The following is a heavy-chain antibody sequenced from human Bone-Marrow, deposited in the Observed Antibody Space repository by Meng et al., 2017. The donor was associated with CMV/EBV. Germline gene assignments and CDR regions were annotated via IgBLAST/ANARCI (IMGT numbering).Heavy chain of an antibody. D-gene: IGHD2-2*01. Sequence: GGSLRLSCAASGFIFDDYALHWVRLVPGKGLEWVSGISWNSNSIAYVDSVKGRFTISRDNAKNSLHLQMNSLRAEDTAVYYCARRGCSSTTCYDYYYYGMDVWGQGTTVTVSS. CDR2: ISWNSNSI. V-gene: IGHV3-9*01. CDR3: ARRGCSSTTCYDYYYYGMDV. CDR1: GFIFDDYA. J-gene: IGHJ6*02.